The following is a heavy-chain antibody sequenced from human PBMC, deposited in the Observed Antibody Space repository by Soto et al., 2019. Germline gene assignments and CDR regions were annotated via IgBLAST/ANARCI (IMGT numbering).Heavy chain of an antibody. D-gene: IGHD6-6*01. V-gene: IGHV3-9*01. J-gene: IGHJ6*02. CDR3: AKDIEYSSSYGMDV. Sequence: EVQLVESGGGLVQPGRSLRLSCAASGFTFDDYAMHWVRQAPGKGLEWVSGISWNSGSIGYADSVKGRFTISRDNAKNXLYLQMNSLXAEXTALYYCAKDIEYSSSYGMDVWGQGTTVTVSS. CDR2: ISWNSGSI. CDR1: GFTFDDYA.